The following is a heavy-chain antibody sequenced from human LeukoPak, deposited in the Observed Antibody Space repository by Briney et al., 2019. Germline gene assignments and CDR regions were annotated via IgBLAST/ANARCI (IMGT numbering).Heavy chain of an antibody. J-gene: IGHJ6*02. Sequence: GSPRLSCAASGFTFSDYYMSWIRQAPGKGLEWIGEIYHSGSTNYNPSLKSRVTISVDKSKNQFSLKLSSVTAADTAVYYCARADLLLGMDVWGQGTTVTVSS. V-gene: IGHV4-34*01. D-gene: IGHD1-26*01. CDR2: IYHSGST. CDR3: ARADLLLGMDV. CDR1: GFTFSDYY.